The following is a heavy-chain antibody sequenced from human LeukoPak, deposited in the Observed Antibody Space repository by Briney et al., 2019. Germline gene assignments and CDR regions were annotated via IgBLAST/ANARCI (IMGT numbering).Heavy chain of an antibody. CDR1: GFTFSNFW. CDR3: ARDSSSWYSY. J-gene: IGHJ4*02. V-gene: IGHV3-7*01. Sequence: GGSLRLSCAASGFTFSNFWMSWVRQAPGKGLEWVANIKQDASEKYYVDSVKGRFSISRDNAKNSLYLQMNSLRAEDRAVYYCARDSSSWYSYWGRGTLVTVSS. D-gene: IGHD6-13*01. CDR2: IKQDASEK.